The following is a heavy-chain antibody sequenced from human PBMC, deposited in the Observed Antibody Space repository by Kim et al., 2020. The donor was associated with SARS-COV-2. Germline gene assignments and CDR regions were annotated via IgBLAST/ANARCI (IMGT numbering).Heavy chain of an antibody. Sequence: ADSVKGRFTISRHNSKNTLYLQMNSLRAEDTAVYYCARGGLAGYYYGMDVWGQGTTVTVSS. V-gene: IGHV3-53*04. CDR3: ARGGLAGYYYGMDV. D-gene: IGHD3-3*02. J-gene: IGHJ6*02.